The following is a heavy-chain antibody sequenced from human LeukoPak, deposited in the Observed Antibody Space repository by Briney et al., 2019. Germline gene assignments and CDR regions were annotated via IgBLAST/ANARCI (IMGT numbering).Heavy chain of an antibody. CDR2: IIPIFGTA. J-gene: IGHJ6*03. CDR3: ARDRKDDILTGSRHGYYYMDV. D-gene: IGHD3-9*01. CDR1: GVTFSSYA. V-gene: IGHV1-69*05. Sequence: SVKVSCKASGVTFSSYAISWVRQAPGQGLEWMGGIIPIFGTANYAQKFQGRVTITTDESTSTAYMELSSLRSEDTAVYYCARDRKDDILTGSRHGYYYMDVWGKGTTVTVSS.